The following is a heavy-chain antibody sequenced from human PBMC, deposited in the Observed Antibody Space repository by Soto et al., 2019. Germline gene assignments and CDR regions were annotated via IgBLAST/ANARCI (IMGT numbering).Heavy chain of an antibody. D-gene: IGHD2-15*01. V-gene: IGHV4-4*02. CDR3: ARNLGYCSGGSCYPYEYYYGMDV. CDR1: GGSISSSNW. Sequence: QVQLQESGPGLVKPSGTLSLTCAVSGGSISSSNWWSWVRPPPGKGLECIGEIYHSGTTNYNPSRKRRGTISVDKSQNQFSLKLSAVTAAATAVYYCARNLGYCSGGSCYPYEYYYGMDVWGQGTTVTVAS. J-gene: IGHJ6*01. CDR2: IYHSGTT.